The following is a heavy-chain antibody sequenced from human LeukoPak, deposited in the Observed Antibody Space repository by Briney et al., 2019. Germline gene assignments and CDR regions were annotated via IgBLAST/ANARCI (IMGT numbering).Heavy chain of an antibody. CDR2: ISAYNGNT. Sequence: GASVKVSCKASGYTFTSYGISWVRQAPGQGLEWMGWISAYNGNTNYAQELQGRVTMTTDTSTSTAYMELRSLRSDDTAVYYCARGRIVATIRAFVGYYFDYWGQGTLVTVSS. J-gene: IGHJ4*02. D-gene: IGHD5-12*01. V-gene: IGHV1-18*04. CDR3: ARGRIVATIRAFVGYYFDY. CDR1: GYTFTSYG.